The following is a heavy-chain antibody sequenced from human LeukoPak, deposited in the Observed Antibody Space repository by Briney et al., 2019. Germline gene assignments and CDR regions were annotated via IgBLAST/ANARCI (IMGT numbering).Heavy chain of an antibody. CDR1: GFTFISYG. Sequence: GRSLRLSCAASGFTFISYGMHWVRQAPGKGRDWVAGISFDGSNKYCSDSVNGRFTISRDNSKNPLYLQMNSLRAEDTAVYYCAKDPIPGRIAAAGTGWFDYWGQGTLVTVSS. CDR3: AKDPIPGRIAAAGTGWFDY. CDR2: ISFDGSNK. J-gene: IGHJ5*01. V-gene: IGHV3-30*19. D-gene: IGHD6-13*01.